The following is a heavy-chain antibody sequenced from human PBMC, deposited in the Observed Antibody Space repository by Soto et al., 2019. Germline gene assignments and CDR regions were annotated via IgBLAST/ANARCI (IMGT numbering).Heavy chain of an antibody. Sequence: VQLLESGGGLVQPGGSLRLSCAASGFTFSSYTMHWVRQAPGKGLEWVALISYDGSNKYYADSVKGRFTISRDNSKNTLYLQVNSLRPDDTAVYYCARAISGTFYGMDVWGRGTTVTVSS. CDR2: ISYDGSNK. CDR3: ARAISGTFYGMDV. D-gene: IGHD1-1*01. V-gene: IGHV3-30-3*01. CDR1: GFTFSSYT. J-gene: IGHJ6*02.